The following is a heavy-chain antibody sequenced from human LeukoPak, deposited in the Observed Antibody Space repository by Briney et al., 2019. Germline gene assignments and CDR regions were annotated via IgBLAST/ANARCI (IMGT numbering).Heavy chain of an antibody. CDR1: GGSFSGYY. V-gene: IGHV4-59*01. CDR3: ARIHRYCSGGACYVLDN. Sequence: SETLSLTCVVSGGSFSGYYWGWIRQPPGRGLEWIGYVYYSGSTNYNPSFKSRITISVDTSRNQFSLQLSSMTAADTAVYYCARIHRYCSGGACYVLDNWGQGTLVAVSS. D-gene: IGHD2-15*01. CDR2: VYYSGST. J-gene: IGHJ4*02.